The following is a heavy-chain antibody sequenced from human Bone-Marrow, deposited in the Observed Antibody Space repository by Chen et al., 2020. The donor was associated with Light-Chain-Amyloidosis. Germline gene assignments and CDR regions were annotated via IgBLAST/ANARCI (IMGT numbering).Heavy chain of an antibody. CDR2: INVGKGNT. Sequence: QLHVVQSGPEVKKPGASVNVSCKTSGYRFSGYALHWLRQAPGQRPEWIGWINVGKGNTKYSRRLQDRVTITRDTVATTAYMELNSLKSEDTAVYYCAAAINGEYFEFWGPGTLVTVSS. D-gene: IGHD2-8*01. V-gene: IGHV1-3*01. J-gene: IGHJ4*02. CDR1: GYRFSGYA. CDR3: AAAINGEYFEF.